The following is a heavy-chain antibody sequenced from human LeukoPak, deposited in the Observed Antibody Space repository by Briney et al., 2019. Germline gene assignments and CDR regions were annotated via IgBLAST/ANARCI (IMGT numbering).Heavy chain of an antibody. CDR2: INPDGNDK. CDR3: IPANRGPSPLSDY. D-gene: IGHD2/OR15-2a*01. V-gene: IGHV3-7*01. J-gene: IGHJ4*02. Sequence: GGSLRLSCAASGFTFSSYSMNWVRQAPGKGLEWVANINPDGNDKQYVDSMKGRFTISRDNAKNSLYLQMNNLRAEDTAVYYCIPANRGPSPLSDYWGQGTLVTVSS. CDR1: GFTFSSYS.